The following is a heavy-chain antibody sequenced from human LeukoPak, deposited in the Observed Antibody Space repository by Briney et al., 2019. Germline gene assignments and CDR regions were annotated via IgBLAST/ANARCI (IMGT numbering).Heavy chain of an antibody. V-gene: IGHV3-23*01. CDR1: GFTFSSYA. CDR3: AKATLIEGGTVFDY. D-gene: IGHD1-1*01. J-gene: IGHJ4*02. Sequence: PGRSLRLSCAASGFTFSSYAMHWVRQAPGKGLEWVSAISGSGGSTYYADSVKGRFTISRDNAKNSLYLQMNSLRAEDMALYYCAKATLIEGGTVFDYWGQGTLVTVSS. CDR2: ISGSGGST.